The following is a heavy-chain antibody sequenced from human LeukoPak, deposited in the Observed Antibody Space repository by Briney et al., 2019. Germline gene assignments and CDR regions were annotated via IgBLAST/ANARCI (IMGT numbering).Heavy chain of an antibody. CDR2: VNPNSGHT. CDR3: ARGAPGSYCSGGSCPYFDY. D-gene: IGHD2-15*01. J-gene: IGHJ4*02. V-gene: IGHV1-8*01. Sequence: SVKVSCKASGYTFTSYDVNWVRQATGQGLEWMGWVNPNSGHTGSAQKVQGRVTMTTNTSIRPAYMELSSLISEDTAVYYCARGAPGSYCSGGSCPYFDYWGQGTLVSVSS. CDR1: GYTFTSYD.